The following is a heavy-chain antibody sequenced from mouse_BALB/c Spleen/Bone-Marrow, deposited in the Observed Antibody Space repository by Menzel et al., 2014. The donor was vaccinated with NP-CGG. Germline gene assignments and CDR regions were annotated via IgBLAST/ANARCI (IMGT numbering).Heavy chain of an antibody. CDR3: ARYRLGTYFDY. CDR2: IDPANGNT. V-gene: IGHV14-3*02. CDR1: GFNIKDTY. D-gene: IGHD2-14*01. J-gene: IGHJ2*01. Sequence: VTLKVCGAELVKPGASVKLSCTASGFNIKDTYMHWVKQRPEQGLEWIGRIDPANGNTKYDPKFQGKATITADTSSNTAYLQLSSLTSEDTAAYYCARYRLGTYFDYWGQGTTLTVSS.